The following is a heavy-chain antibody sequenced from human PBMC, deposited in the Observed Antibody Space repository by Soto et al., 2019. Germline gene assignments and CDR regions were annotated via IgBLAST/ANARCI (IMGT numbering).Heavy chain of an antibody. CDR3: ARLQVVPWFDP. CDR1: GGSVTNSDYY. V-gene: IGHV4-61*08. CDR2: IYYSGST. Sequence: QVQLRESGPGLVKPSETLSLSCTVSGGSVTNSDYYWSWVRQPPGKGLEWIGYIYYSGSTNYNPSLKSRVTLSLDTSKNQFSLKLTSVTVADTAVYFCARLQVVPWFDPWGQGALVTVSS. J-gene: IGHJ5*02. D-gene: IGHD2-15*01.